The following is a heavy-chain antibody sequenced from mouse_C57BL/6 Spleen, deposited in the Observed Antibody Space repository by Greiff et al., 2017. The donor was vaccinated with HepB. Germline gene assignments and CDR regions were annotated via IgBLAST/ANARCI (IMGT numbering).Heavy chain of an antibody. Sequence: VQLQQSGPELVKPGASVKISCKASGYAFSSSWMNWVKQRPGKGLEWIGRIYPGDGDTNYNGKFKGKATLTADKSSSTAYMQLSSLTSEDSAVYFCARREYYYGSSDDCFAYWGQGTLVTVSA. CDR1: GYAFSSSW. J-gene: IGHJ3*01. D-gene: IGHD1-1*01. V-gene: IGHV1-82*01. CDR2: IYPGDGDT. CDR3: ARREYYYGSSDDCFAY.